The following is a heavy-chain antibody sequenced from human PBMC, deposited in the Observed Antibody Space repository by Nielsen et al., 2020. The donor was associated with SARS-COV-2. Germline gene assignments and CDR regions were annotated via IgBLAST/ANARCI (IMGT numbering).Heavy chain of an antibody. Sequence: WIRQPPGKGLEWVANIKQDGSEKYYVDSVKGRFTISRDNAKNSLYLQMNSLRAGDTAVYYCARPRRPYYDFWSGTHFDYWGQGTLVTVSS. V-gene: IGHV3-7*03. D-gene: IGHD3-3*01. CDR2: IKQDGSEK. CDR3: ARPRRPYYDFWSGTHFDY. J-gene: IGHJ4*02.